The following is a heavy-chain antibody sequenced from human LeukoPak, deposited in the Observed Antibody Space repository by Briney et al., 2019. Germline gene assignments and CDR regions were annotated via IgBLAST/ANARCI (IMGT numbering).Heavy chain of an antibody. J-gene: IGHJ4*02. Sequence: GGSLRLACAASGLTFSNTSMSWVRQVPGKGLEWVSSISSSSSYIYYADSVKGRFTISRDNAKNSLYLQMNSLRAEDTAVYYCARERGGGYYDSSPYYWGQGTLVTVSS. V-gene: IGHV3-21*01. D-gene: IGHD3-22*01. CDR1: GLTFSNTS. CDR2: ISSSSSYI. CDR3: ARERGGGYYDSSPYY.